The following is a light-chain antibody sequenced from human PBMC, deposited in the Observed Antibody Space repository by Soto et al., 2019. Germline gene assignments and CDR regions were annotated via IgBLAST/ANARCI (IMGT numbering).Light chain of an antibody. Sequence: QSVLTQPLSVSAVPGQRGTIFCSGSSSNIENNYVSWYRQLPGTAPNLLIYEDNKRPSGIPDRFSGSKSGTSATLGITGLETGDEADYYCATWDSSLSGGVFGTGTKVTVL. CDR2: EDN. CDR1: SSNIENNY. J-gene: IGLJ1*01. CDR3: ATWDSSLSGGV. V-gene: IGLV1-51*02.